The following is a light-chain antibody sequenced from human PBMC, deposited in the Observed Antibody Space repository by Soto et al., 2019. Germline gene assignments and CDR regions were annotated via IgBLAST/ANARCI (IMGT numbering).Light chain of an antibody. CDR3: CSYAGTTTHVV. CDR2: AVS. Sequence: QSALTQPASVSGSPGQSITISCTGTSGDVGSYNLVSWYQQLPVKAPKFIIYAVSKRPSGVSNRFSGSKSGNTDSLTISGLQAEDEAHYYCCSYAGTTTHVVFGGGTKLTVL. CDR1: SGDVGSYNL. V-gene: IGLV2-23*02. J-gene: IGLJ2*01.